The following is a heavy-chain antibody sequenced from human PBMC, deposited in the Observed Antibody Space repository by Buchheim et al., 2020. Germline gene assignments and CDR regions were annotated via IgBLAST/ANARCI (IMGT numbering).Heavy chain of an antibody. D-gene: IGHD2-15*01. Sequence: EVQLVDSGGDLVQPGGSLRLSCAVSGFTFSDYWMSWVRQAPGKGLEWVADINQDGSERYYVDSVKGRFTISRDNAKNSLYLQMNSLRAEDTAVYYCASLYCSGGSCYVGLYFDYWGQGTL. J-gene: IGHJ4*02. CDR3: ASLYCSGGSCYVGLYFDY. V-gene: IGHV3-7*01. CDR1: GFTFSDYW. CDR2: INQDGSER.